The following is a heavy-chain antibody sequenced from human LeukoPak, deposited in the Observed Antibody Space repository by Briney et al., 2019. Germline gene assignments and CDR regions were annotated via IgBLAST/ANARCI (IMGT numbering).Heavy chain of an antibody. J-gene: IGHJ4*02. Sequence: GASVKVSCKVSGYTVTELSMHWVRQAPGKGLEWMGGFDPEDGETIYAQKFQGRVTMTEDTSTDTAYMELSSLRSEDTAVYYCALYYYGSGSYPNFDYWGQGTLVTVSS. V-gene: IGHV1-24*01. D-gene: IGHD3-10*01. CDR2: FDPEDGET. CDR3: ALYYYGSGSYPNFDY. CDR1: GYTVTELS.